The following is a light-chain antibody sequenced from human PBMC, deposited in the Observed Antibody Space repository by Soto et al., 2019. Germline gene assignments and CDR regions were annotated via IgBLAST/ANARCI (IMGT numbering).Light chain of an antibody. CDR2: EVD. V-gene: IGLV2-23*02. CDR1: TSDVAYYDL. CDR3: CTYAGHVPK. Sequence: QSVLTQPASVSGSPGQSITICCAGTTSDVAYYDLVSWYQQHPGRAPKLLIYEVDKRPSGISVRFSGSKSGATASLTISGLLPEDEAFYFCCTYAGHVPKFGGGTKLTVL. J-gene: IGLJ2*01.